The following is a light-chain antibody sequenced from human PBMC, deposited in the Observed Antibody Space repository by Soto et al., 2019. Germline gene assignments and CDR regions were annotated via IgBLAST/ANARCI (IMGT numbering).Light chain of an antibody. J-gene: IGLJ2*01. CDR1: SSDVGGYNY. V-gene: IGLV2-8*01. CDR2: DVS. Sequence: QSVLTQPPSASGSPGQSVTISCTGTSSDVGGYNYVSWYQQHPGKAPKLMISDVSKRPSGVPDRFSGSKSGNTASLTVSGLQAEDEADYYCSSFAGNNNLVFGGGTKLTVL. CDR3: SSFAGNNNLV.